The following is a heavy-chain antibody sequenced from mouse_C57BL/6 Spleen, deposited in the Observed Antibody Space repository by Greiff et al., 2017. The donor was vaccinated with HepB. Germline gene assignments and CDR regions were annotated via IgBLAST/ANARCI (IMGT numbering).Heavy chain of an antibody. CDR3: ARNSDFDY. D-gene: IGHD2-12*01. CDR1: GYTFTSYW. J-gene: IGHJ2*01. CDR2: IDPSDSNT. V-gene: IGHV1-50*01. Sequence: QVQLQQPGAELVKPGASVKLSCKASGYTFTSYWMQWVKQRPGQGLEWIGEIDPSDSNTNYNQKFKGKATLTADTSSSTAYMQLTSLTSEDSAVYYCARNSDFDYWGQGTTLTVSS.